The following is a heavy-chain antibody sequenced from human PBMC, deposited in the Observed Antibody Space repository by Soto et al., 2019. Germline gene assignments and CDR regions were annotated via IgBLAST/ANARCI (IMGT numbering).Heavy chain of an antibody. D-gene: IGHD1-1*01. CDR2: IYDSGNT. V-gene: IGHV4-4*02. CDR1: GDSITTYKW. Sequence: SETLSLTCGVSGDSITTYKWWTWVRQTPGKGLEWIGEIYDSGNTRYSPSLKSRVTISKDTSKNELSLKLNSVTVADTAVYYCATCQLAEYYYAMDIWGQGTTLAVFS. J-gene: IGHJ6*02. CDR3: ATCQLAEYYYAMDI.